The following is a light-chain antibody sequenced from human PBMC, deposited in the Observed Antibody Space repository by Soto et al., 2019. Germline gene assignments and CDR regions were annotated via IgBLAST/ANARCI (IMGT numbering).Light chain of an antibody. CDR3: QTWGPGFVL. CDR2: LDSDGSH. CDR1: SGHSSYA. J-gene: IGLJ3*02. Sequence: QSVLTQSPSASASLGASVNLTCTLSSGHSSYAIAWHQQQPEKGPRYLMKLDSDGSHSKGDGIPARFSGSSSGAERYLAISSLQSEDEADYYCQTWGPGFVLFGGGTKLTVL. V-gene: IGLV4-69*01.